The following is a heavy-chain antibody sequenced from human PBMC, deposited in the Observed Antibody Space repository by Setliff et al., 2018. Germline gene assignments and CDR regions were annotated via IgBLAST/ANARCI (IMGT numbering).Heavy chain of an antibody. CDR2: IFQSGIT. CDR3: ARVGGLLVATMPFDY. V-gene: IGHV4-38-2*01. Sequence: PSETLSLTCAVSGFSITNGYYWGWIRQSPGKQLEWTGNIFQSGITFYNPSLKSRVTISLDPSQNQFSLKLRSVTAADTAVYFCARVGGLLVATMPFDYWGPGTLVTVSS. J-gene: IGHJ4*02. CDR1: GFSITNGYY. D-gene: IGHD5-12*01.